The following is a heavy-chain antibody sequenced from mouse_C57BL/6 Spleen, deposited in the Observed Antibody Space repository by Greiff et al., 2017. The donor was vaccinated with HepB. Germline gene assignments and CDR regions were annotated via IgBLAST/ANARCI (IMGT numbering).Heavy chain of an antibody. V-gene: IGHV6-3*01. Sequence: EVMLVESGGGLVQPGGSMKLSCVASGFTFSNYWMNWVRQSPEKGLEWVAQIRLKSDNYATHYAESVKGRFTISRDDSKSIVYLQMNNLMAEDTGIYYCTVYYYGSSPFDYWGQGTTLTVSS. CDR3: TVYYYGSSPFDY. J-gene: IGHJ2*01. CDR1: GFTFSNYW. D-gene: IGHD1-1*01. CDR2: IRLKSDNYAT.